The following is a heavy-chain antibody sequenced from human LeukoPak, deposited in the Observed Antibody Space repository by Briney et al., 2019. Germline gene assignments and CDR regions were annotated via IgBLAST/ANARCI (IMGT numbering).Heavy chain of an antibody. CDR2: IKQDGSEK. J-gene: IGHJ4*02. CDR3: ARSGYSSSWYYFDY. V-gene: IGHV3-7*01. Sequence: PGGSLRLSCVASGFTFSSYWMHWVRQAPGKGLEWVANIKQDGSEKYYVDSVKGRFTISRDNAKNSLFLEMNSLRAEDTAVYYCARSGYSSSWYYFDYWGQGTLVTVSS. D-gene: IGHD6-13*01. CDR1: GFTFSSYW.